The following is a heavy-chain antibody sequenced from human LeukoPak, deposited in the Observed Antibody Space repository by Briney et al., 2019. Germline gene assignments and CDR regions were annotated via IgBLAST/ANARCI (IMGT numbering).Heavy chain of an antibody. D-gene: IGHD4-17*01. J-gene: IGHJ4*02. CDR1: GFTFSTYA. CDR2: VTSSGPST. Sequence: PGGSLRLSCAASGFTFSTYAMSWVRQAPGKGLEWVSTVTSSGPSTYDADSVKGRFTISRDNSKNTLYLQMNSLRAEDTAVYYCAKGGTFPTVTTGYFDYWGQGTLVTVSS. V-gene: IGHV3-23*01. CDR3: AKGGTFPTVTTGYFDY.